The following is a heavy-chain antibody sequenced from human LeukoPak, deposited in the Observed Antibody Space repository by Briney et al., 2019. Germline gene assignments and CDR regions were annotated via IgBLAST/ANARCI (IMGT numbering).Heavy chain of an antibody. J-gene: IGHJ4*02. V-gene: IGHV1-3*01. CDR3: ARVGTDSSGYSALDY. CDR1: GYTFTNYV. D-gene: IGHD3-22*01. Sequence: ASVKVSCKASGYTFTNYVMHWVRQAPGQRLEWMGWISVGNGYTRYSQEFQDRVTITRDTSASTAYMELSSLRSEDTAVYYCARVGTDSSGYSALDYWGQGTLVTVSS. CDR2: ISVGNGYT.